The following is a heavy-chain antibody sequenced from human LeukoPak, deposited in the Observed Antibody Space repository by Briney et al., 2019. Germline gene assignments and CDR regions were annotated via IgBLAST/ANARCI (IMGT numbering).Heavy chain of an antibody. CDR3: ARQEGGLLTYNWFDP. Sequence: PSETLSLTCTVSGYSLSSGYYWGWIRQPPGKGREWIGSIYHSGSTYYNPSLKSRVTISVDTSKNQFSLKLGSVTAADTAVYYCARQEGGLLTYNWFDPWGQGTLVTVSS. J-gene: IGHJ5*02. V-gene: IGHV4-38-2*02. CDR2: IYHSGST. D-gene: IGHD2-21*01. CDR1: GYSLSSGYY.